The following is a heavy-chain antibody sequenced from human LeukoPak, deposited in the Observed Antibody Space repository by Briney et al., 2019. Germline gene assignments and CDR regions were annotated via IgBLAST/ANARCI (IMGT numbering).Heavy chain of an antibody. Sequence: GGSLRLSCAASGFTFSSYAMSWVRQAPGKGLEWVSVISGSGGITYYADSVKGRFTISRDNSKNTLYLQMNSLRAEDTAVYYCAKDMGSSGYYLPYYYYGMDVWGQGTTVTVSS. CDR2: ISGSGGIT. D-gene: IGHD3-22*01. CDR3: AKDMGSSGYYLPYYYYGMDV. CDR1: GFTFSSYA. V-gene: IGHV3-23*01. J-gene: IGHJ6*02.